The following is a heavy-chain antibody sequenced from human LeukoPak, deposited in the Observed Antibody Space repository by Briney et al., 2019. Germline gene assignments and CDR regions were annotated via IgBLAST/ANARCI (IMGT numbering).Heavy chain of an antibody. CDR2: IYHSGST. D-gene: IGHD5-12*01. CDR1: GGSISSSNW. Sequence: PSETLSLTCAVSGGSISSSNWWSWVRQPPGKGLEWIGEIYHSGSTNYNPSPKSRVTISVDKSKNQFSLKLSSVAAADTAVYYCARGERNSGYDEFDYWGQGTLVTVSS. J-gene: IGHJ4*02. CDR3: ARGERNSGYDEFDY. V-gene: IGHV4-4*02.